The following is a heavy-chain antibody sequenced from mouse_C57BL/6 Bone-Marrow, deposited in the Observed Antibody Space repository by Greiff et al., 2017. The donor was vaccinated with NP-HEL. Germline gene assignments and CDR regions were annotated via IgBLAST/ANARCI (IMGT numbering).Heavy chain of an antibody. V-gene: IGHV1-81*01. CDR3: ARGDLIYYYGSSSAWFAY. J-gene: IGHJ3*01. CDR2: IYPRSGNT. D-gene: IGHD1-1*01. Sequence: QVQLQQSGAELARPGASVKLSCKASGYTFTSYGISWAKQRTGQGLEWIGEIYPRSGNTYYNEKFKGKATLTADKSSSTAYMELRSLTSEDSAVYFCARGDLIYYYGSSSAWFAYWGQGTLVTVSA. CDR1: GYTFTSYG.